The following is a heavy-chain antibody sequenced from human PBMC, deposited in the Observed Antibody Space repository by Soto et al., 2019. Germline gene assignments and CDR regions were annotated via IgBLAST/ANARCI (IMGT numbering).Heavy chain of an antibody. V-gene: IGHV2-5*02. Sequence: QITLKESTPTLVKPTQTLTLTCTFSGFSRSTSGVGVGWISQPPGKALEWFALIYWDGDRRYSPSLKCRLTISNQTTINQVVLTMANIDTVDTAKYDCAQSPWTGTKAYFDYRGQGTLVTASS. J-gene: IGHJ4*02. CDR1: GFSRSTSGVG. CDR2: IYWDGDR. CDR3: AQSPWTGTKAYFDY. D-gene: IGHD1-1*01.